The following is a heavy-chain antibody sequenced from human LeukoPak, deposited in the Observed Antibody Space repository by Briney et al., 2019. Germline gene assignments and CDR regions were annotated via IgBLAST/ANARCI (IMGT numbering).Heavy chain of an antibody. Sequence: SETLSLTCTVSGGSISSYYWSWIRQPPGKGLEWIGYIYNIGRTNYNPSPKSRVTISVDTSKNQFSLKLSSVTAADTAVYYCSRVRGAYDYYYYYGMDVWGQGTTVTVSS. CDR3: SRVRGAYDYYYYYGMDV. V-gene: IGHV4-59*01. D-gene: IGHD3-10*01. CDR1: GGSISSYY. CDR2: IYNIGRT. J-gene: IGHJ6*01.